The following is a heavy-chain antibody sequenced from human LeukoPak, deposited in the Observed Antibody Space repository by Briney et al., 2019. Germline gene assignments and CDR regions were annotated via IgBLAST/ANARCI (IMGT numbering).Heavy chain of an antibody. D-gene: IGHD3-16*01. V-gene: IGHV4-39*07. Sequence: SETLSLTCTVSGGSISSSSYYWGWIRQPPGKGLEWIGSIYYSGSTYYNPSLKSRVTISVDTSKNQFSLKLSSVTAADTAVYYCARVSWGSDTFDIWGQGTLVTVSS. CDR1: GGSISSSSYY. CDR2: IYYSGST. CDR3: ARVSWGSDTFDI. J-gene: IGHJ3*02.